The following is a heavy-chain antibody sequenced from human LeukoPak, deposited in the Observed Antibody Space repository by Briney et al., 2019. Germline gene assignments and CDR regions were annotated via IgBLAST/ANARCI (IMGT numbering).Heavy chain of an antibody. CDR3: ARDPMDVLLRFGDPSPDYYYYYMDV. CDR2: ISSSSSYI. V-gene: IGHV3-21*01. D-gene: IGHD3-10*01. Sequence: GGSLRLSCAASGFTFSSYSMNWVRQAPGKGLEWVSSISSSSSYIYYADSVKGRFTISRDNAKNSLYLQMNSLRAEDTAVNYGARDPMDVLLRFGDPSPDYYYYYMDVWGKGTTVTVSS. CDR1: GFTFSSYS. J-gene: IGHJ6*03.